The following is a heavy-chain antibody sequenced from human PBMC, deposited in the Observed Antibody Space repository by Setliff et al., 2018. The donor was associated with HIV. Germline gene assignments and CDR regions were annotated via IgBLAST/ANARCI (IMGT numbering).Heavy chain of an antibody. CDR1: GFTFSNYA. CDR3: AKQYSMYYYYYMDV. D-gene: IGHD6-6*01. Sequence: GGSLRLSCAASGFTFSNYAMSWVRQAPGEGLEWVSAILSTGERTFYADSVKGRFTISRDNSKNTVYLQMNSLRAEDTAEYYCAKQYSMYYYYYMDVWGKGNTVTVSS. V-gene: IGHV3-23*01. J-gene: IGHJ6*03. CDR2: ILSTGERT.